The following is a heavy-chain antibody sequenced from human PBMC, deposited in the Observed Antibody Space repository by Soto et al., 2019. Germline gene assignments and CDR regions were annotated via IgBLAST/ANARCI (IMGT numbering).Heavy chain of an antibody. CDR2: IIPIFGTA. D-gene: IGHD4-4*01. V-gene: IGHV1-69*01. CDR3: ARGPLRVYYSNQRAPVYYGMDV. Sequence: SVKVSCTASGGPFISYAIIWVRQSHGQGLEWMGGIIPIFGTANYAQKFQCRVTITADESTSTAYMELSSLRSDDTAVYYCARGPLRVYYSNQRAPVYYGMDVWGQGTTVAVSS. CDR1: GGPFISYA. J-gene: IGHJ6*02.